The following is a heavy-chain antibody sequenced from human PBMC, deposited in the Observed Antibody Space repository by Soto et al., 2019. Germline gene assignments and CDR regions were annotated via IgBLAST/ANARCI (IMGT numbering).Heavy chain of an antibody. CDR3: ARANVGYCSSTSCSYFDY. CDR1: GYTFTGYY. CDR2: INPNSGGT. Sequence: ASVKVSCKASGYTFTGYYIHWVRQAPGQGLEWMGWINPNSGGTNYAQKFQGWVTMTRDTSISTAYMELSRLRSDDTAVYYCARANVGYCSSTSCSYFDYWGQGTLVTVSS. J-gene: IGHJ4*02. V-gene: IGHV1-2*04. D-gene: IGHD2-2*01.